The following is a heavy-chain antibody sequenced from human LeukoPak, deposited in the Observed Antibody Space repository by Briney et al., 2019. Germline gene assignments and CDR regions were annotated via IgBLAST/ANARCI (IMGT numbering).Heavy chain of an antibody. Sequence: PSETLSLTCTVSGGSISSSSYYWGWIRQPPGKGLEWIGNIYYSGDSYYHPSLKSRVTISVDTSKNQLSLKLTSVTAADTAVYYCARDQVGLGRALYYWGQGTLVTVSS. CDR1: GGSISSSSYY. D-gene: IGHD3/OR15-3a*01. J-gene: IGHJ4*02. CDR2: IYYSGDS. V-gene: IGHV4-39*07. CDR3: ARDQVGLGRALYY.